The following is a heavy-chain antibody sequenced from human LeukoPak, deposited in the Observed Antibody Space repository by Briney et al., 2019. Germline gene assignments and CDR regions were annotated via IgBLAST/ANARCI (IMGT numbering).Heavy chain of an antibody. J-gene: IGHJ3*02. CDR1: GFTFSSYA. Sequence: GGSLRLSCAASGFTFSSYAMHWVRQAPGKGLEWVAVISYDGSNKYYADSVKGRFTISRDNSKNTLYLQMKSLRAEDTAVYYCARDRYSGYDPVAFDIWGQGTMVSVSS. CDR3: ARDRYSGYDPVAFDI. CDR2: ISYDGSNK. D-gene: IGHD5-12*01. V-gene: IGHV3-30-3*01.